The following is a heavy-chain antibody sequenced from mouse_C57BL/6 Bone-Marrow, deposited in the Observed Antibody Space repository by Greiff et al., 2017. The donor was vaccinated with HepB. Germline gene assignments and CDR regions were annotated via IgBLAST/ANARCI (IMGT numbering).Heavy chain of an antibody. J-gene: IGHJ1*03. Sequence: VKLQQSGAELVRPGASVKLSCKASGYTFTDYYINWVKQRPGQGLEWIARIYPGSGNTYYNEKFKGKATLTAEKSSSTAYMQLSSLTSEDSAVYFCARIYYGPTGYFDVWGTGTTVTVSS. V-gene: IGHV1-76*01. CDR2: IYPGSGNT. CDR3: ARIYYGPTGYFDV. D-gene: IGHD2-1*01. CDR1: GYTFTDYY.